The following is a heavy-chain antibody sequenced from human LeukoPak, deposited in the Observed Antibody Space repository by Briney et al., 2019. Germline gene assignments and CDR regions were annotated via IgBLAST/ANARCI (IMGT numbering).Heavy chain of an antibody. CDR3: ARDRGSYAISFDY. J-gene: IGHJ4*02. Sequence: ASVKVSCKASGYTFTGYYMHWVRPAPGQGLAWMGWINPNSGGTNYAQKFQGRVTMTRDTSISTAYMELSRLRSDDTAVYYCARDRGSYAISFDYWGQGTLVTVSS. CDR1: GYTFTGYY. V-gene: IGHV1-2*02. CDR2: INPNSGGT. D-gene: IGHD1-26*01.